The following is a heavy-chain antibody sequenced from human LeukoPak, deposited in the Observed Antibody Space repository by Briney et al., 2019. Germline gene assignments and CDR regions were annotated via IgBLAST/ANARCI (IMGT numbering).Heavy chain of an antibody. J-gene: IGHJ5*02. CDR1: GFAFGVHA. CDR2: IGSGTDL. D-gene: IGHD3-16*01. V-gene: IGHV3-23*01. CDR3: AKDWTPHNRVYDCLDA. Sequence: GGSLRLSCVGSGFAFGVHAMSWVRQAPGKGPEWVATIGSGTDLFYAESVRGRFTISRDDPRNTVWLQMNSLRAEDTALYYCAKDWTPHNRVYDCLDAWGQGTQVTVSS.